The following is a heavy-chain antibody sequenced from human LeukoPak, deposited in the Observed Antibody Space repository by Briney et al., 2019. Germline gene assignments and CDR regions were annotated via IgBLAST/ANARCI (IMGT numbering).Heavy chain of an antibody. D-gene: IGHD6-13*01. CDR3: AREAHSSSWYLTEWFDT. V-gene: IGHV1-69*13. CDR1: GGTFSSYA. Sequence: ASVKVSCKASGGTFSSYAISWVRQAPGQGLEWMGGIIPIFGTANYAQKFQGRVTITADESTSTAYMELSSLRSEDTAVYYCAREAHSSSWYLTEWFDTWGQGTLVTVSS. CDR2: IIPIFGTA. J-gene: IGHJ5*02.